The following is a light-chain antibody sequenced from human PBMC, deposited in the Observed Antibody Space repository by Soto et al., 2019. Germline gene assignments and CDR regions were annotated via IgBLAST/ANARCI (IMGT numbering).Light chain of an antibody. V-gene: IGKV3-20*01. J-gene: IGKJ2*01. CDR3: QRYGNSYT. Sequence: EIVLTQSPGNLSLSPGERATLSCRASQSVSTSFLAWYRQKPGQAPRLLIYGASVRAPGIPDRFSGSGSGTDFTLTISRLEREDFAVYYCQRYGNSYTFGQGTKLEIK. CDR2: GAS. CDR1: QSVSTSF.